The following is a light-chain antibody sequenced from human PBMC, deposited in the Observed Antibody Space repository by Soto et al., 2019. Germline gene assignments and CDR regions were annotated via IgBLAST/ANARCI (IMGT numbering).Light chain of an antibody. V-gene: IGKV1-27*01. CDR3: QQYDTAPHT. CDR2: AAS. J-gene: IGKJ1*01. Sequence: DIQMTQSPSSLSASVGDTVTITCRASQGIIDYLAWYQQRPGKVPKLLIYAASTLQTGVPSRFSGSGAGTDFTLPLSSLQPEDGGTYYCQQYDTAPHTFGQGTRVEIQ. CDR1: QGIIDY.